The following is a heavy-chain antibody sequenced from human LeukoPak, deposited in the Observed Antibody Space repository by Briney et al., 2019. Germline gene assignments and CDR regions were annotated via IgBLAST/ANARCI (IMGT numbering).Heavy chain of an antibody. Sequence: SETLSLTCTVSGGSISSSSYYWGWIRQPPGKGLEWIGSIYYSGSTYYNPSLKSRVTISVDTSKNQFSLKLSSVTAADTAVYYCARDNQQFKAFDYWGQGTLVTVSS. J-gene: IGHJ4*02. CDR3: ARDNQQFKAFDY. D-gene: IGHD2-2*01. CDR2: IYYSGST. CDR1: GGSISSSSYY. V-gene: IGHV4-39*07.